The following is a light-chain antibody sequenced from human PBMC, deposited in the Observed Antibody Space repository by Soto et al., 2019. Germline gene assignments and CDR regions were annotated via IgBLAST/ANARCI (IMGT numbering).Light chain of an antibody. CDR2: GAS. V-gene: IGKV3-20*01. CDR1: QSVSNNY. J-gene: IGKJ1*01. CDR3: QQYGRSGT. Sequence: IVLTQSTGMLPLSPRERATLSCMASQSVSNNYLAWYQQKPGQAPRLLIYGASNRATGIPDRFSGSGSGTDFTLTISRLEPEDFAVYYCQQYGRSGTFGQGTNVDVK.